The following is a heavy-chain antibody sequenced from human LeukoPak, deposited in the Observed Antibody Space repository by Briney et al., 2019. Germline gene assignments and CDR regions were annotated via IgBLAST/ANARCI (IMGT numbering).Heavy chain of an antibody. J-gene: IGHJ4*02. CDR2: ISGYNGNT. CDR1: GYTFASYG. D-gene: IGHD2-8*01. V-gene: IGHV1-18*01. Sequence: GASVKVSCKASGYTFASYGISWVRQAPGQGLEWMGWISGYNGNTSYAQNFQGRVTMTTDTSTSTVYMELRSLRSDDTAVYYCARDGNGPADYWGQGTLVTVSS. CDR3: ARDGNGPADY.